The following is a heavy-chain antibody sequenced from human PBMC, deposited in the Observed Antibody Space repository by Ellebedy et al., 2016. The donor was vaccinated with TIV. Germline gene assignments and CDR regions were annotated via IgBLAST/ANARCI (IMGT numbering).Heavy chain of an antibody. V-gene: IGHV3-43*01. CDR1: GFTFDDYT. CDR3: ARHRYYDFWGVSYTAHYAMDL. Sequence: GGSLRLSCAASGFTFDDYTMHWVRQAPGKGLEWVSFISWDGDSTYYADSVKGRFTISRDNSKNSLYLQMNSLRAEDTAVYFCARHRYYDFWGVSYTAHYAMDLWGPGTSVTVSS. CDR2: ISWDGDST. J-gene: IGHJ6*02. D-gene: IGHD3-3*01.